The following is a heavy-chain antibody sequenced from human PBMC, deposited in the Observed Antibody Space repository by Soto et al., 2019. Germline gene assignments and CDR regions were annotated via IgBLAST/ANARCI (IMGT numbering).Heavy chain of an antibody. CDR3: AHMRPYFVVVVDAVEGGFDY. Sequence: QITLKESGPTLVKPTQTLTLTCTFSGFSLSTSGVGVGWIRQPPGKALEWLALIYWDDDKRYSPSLKSRLTIPKDTSKSKVLLTMANTDPVDTAKYYCAHMRPYFVVVVDAVEGGFDYGGQGTLVVVSS. CDR2: IYWDDDK. D-gene: IGHD2-15*01. CDR1: GFSLSTSGVG. J-gene: IGHJ4*02. V-gene: IGHV2-5*02.